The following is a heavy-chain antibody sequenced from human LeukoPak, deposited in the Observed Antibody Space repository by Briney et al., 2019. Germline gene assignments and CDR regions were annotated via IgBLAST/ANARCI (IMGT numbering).Heavy chain of an antibody. CDR2: ISGSSQYI. Sequence: GGSLRLSCAACAFTFSNYNMNWVRQAPGKGLEWVSSISGSSQYIYYAVSVEGRFTVHRDNAKHSLYLQMNSLRAEDTAVYFCARDRQTSCSTSTCSFDHFDYWGQGTLVTVSS. V-gene: IGHV3-21*06. J-gene: IGHJ4*02. CDR1: AFTFSNYN. D-gene: IGHD2-2*01. CDR3: ARDRQTSCSTSTCSFDHFDY.